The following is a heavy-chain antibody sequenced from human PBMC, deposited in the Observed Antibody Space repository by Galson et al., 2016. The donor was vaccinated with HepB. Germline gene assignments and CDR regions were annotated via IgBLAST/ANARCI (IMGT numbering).Heavy chain of an antibody. CDR3: ARPYYDISGYYLWYFDL. CDR2: FYDSGSI. Sequence: IRQPPGKGLEWIGYFYDSGSISYTPSLKSRVTISVGTSENQFSLKLSSVTAADTAVYYCARPYYDISGYYLWYFDLWGRGTLVTVSS. D-gene: IGHD3-22*01. V-gene: IGHV4-59*08. J-gene: IGHJ2*01.